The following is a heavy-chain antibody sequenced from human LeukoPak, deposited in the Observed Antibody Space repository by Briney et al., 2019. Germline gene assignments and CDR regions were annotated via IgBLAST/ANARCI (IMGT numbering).Heavy chain of an antibody. Sequence: SETLSLTCTVSGGSISSYYWNWIRQPPGKGLEWIGYIYYSGSTNYNPSLKSRVTISVDTSKNQFSLKLSSVTAADTAVYYCARGPSSSSSYYYYYMDVWGKGTTVTVSS. CDR1: GGSISSYY. V-gene: IGHV4-59*01. CDR2: IYYSGST. CDR3: ARGPSSSSSYYYYYMDV. J-gene: IGHJ6*03. D-gene: IGHD6-6*01.